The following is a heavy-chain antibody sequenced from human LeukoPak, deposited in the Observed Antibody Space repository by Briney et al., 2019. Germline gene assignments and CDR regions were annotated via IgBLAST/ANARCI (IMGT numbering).Heavy chain of an antibody. D-gene: IGHD4-17*01. CDR3: ARGRSGDYGDYGELDY. CDR1: GGSFSGYY. V-gene: IGHV4-34*01. J-gene: IGHJ4*02. CDR2: NNHSGST. Sequence: PSETLSLTCAVYGGSFSGYYWRWIRQPPGKGLECIGENNHSGSTNYNPSLKSRVTISVDTSKNQFSLKLSSVTAADTAVYYCARGRSGDYGDYGELDYWGQGTLVTVSS.